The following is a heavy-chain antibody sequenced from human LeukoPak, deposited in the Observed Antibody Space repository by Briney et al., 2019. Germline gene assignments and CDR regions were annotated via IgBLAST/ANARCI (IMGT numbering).Heavy chain of an antibody. V-gene: IGHV3-30*01. D-gene: IGHD3-22*01. CDR3: ARDTGDSSGYYFDY. CDR2: ISYDGSNK. J-gene: IGHJ4*02. Sequence: GGSLRLSCAASGFTFSSYAMYWVRQAPGKGLEWVAVISYDGSNKYYADSVKGRFTISRDNSMNTLYLQMNSLRAEDTAVYYCARDTGDSSGYYFDYWGQGTLVTVSS. CDR1: GFTFSSYA.